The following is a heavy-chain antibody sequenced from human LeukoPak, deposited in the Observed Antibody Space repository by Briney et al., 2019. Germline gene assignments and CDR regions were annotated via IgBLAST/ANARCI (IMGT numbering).Heavy chain of an antibody. CDR2: INPSGTDT. D-gene: IGHD4-17*01. Sequence: ASVKVSCKASGYTITNNYMHWVRQAPGQGLEWMGVINPSGTDTSYAQKFQGRITMSRDTSTSTVYMELSSLRSEDTAVYYCATPTVTTFALDYWGQGTLVTVSS. CDR1: GYTITNNY. CDR3: ATPTVTTFALDY. V-gene: IGHV1-46*01. J-gene: IGHJ4*02.